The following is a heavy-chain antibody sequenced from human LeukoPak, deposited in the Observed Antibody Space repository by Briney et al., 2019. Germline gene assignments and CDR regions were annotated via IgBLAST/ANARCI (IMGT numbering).Heavy chain of an antibody. CDR3: TREYYYGSGSYYAGY. V-gene: IGHV3-7*04. CDR1: GFTVSSNY. CDR2: IKQDGNER. J-gene: IGHJ4*02. D-gene: IGHD3-10*01. Sequence: PGGSLRLSCAASGFTVSSNYMSWVRQAPGKGLEWVANIKQDGNERYYVDSVKGRFTISRDNAKNSLYLQMNSLRAEDTAVYYCTREYYYGSGSYYAGYWGQGTLVTVSS.